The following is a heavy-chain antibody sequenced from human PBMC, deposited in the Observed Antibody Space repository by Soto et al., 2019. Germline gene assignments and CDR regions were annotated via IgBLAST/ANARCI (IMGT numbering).Heavy chain of an antibody. V-gene: IGHV3-21*01. CDR1: RFTFTRNA. J-gene: IGHJ4*02. Sequence: GGFLRVSCAASRFTFTRNAMNWVRQAPGKGLEWVSSISSSSSYTYYAVSVRGRFTISRDNGKNSLYLQMNSLRAEDTAIYYCARWYYYDSSGYRPYDSWGQGTLVPVSS. D-gene: IGHD3-22*01. CDR2: ISSSSSYT. CDR3: ARWYYYDSSGYRPYDS.